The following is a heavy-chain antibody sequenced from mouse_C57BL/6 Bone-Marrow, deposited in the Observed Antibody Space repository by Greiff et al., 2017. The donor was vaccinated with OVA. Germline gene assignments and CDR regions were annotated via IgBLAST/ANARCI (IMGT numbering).Heavy chain of an antibody. CDR1: GFTFSDYG. CDR2: ISSGSSTI. CDR3: AREKRYYFDY. J-gene: IGHJ2*01. D-gene: IGHD1-1*01. Sequence: EVKLMESGGGLVKPGGSLKLSCAASGFTFSDYGMHWVRQAPEKGLEWVAYISSGSSTIYYADTVKGRFTISRDNAKNTLFLQKTSLRYEDTGMYYCAREKRYYFDYWGQGTTLTVSS. V-gene: IGHV5-17*01.